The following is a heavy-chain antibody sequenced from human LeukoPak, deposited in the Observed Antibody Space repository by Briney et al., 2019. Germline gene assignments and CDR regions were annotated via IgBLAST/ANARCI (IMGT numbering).Heavy chain of an antibody. J-gene: IGHJ4*02. V-gene: IGHV4-39*01. CDR3: ARQTGSGLFILP. CDR1: GVSISSSNSY. D-gene: IGHD3/OR15-3a*01. Sequence: SETLSLTCTVSGVSISSSNSYWGWIRQPPGKGLEWIGSIYYTGNIYYNASLKSQVSISIDTSKNQFSLRLTSVTAADTAVYYCARQTGSGLFILPGGQGTLVTVSS. CDR2: IYYTGNI.